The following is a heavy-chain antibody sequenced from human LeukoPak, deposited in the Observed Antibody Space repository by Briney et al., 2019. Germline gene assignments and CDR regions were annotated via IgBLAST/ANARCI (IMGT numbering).Heavy chain of an antibody. CDR2: INPKGGST. J-gene: IGHJ4*02. CDR1: GYIITSYY. D-gene: IGHD5-18*01. CDR3: ARGLQLWTKGTFDY. V-gene: IGHV1-46*01. Sequence: ASVKVSCKASGYIITSYYMHWVRQAPGQGLVWMGMINPKGGSTTYAQNFQGRVTMTRDTSTTTVYMELSSLRSQDTAVYYCARGLQLWTKGTFDYWGQGTLVTVSS.